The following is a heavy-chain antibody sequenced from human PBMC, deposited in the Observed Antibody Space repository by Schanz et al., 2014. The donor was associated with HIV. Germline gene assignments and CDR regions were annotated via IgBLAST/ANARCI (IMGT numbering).Heavy chain of an antibody. Sequence: QVQLVQSGAEVKKPGASVKVSCKASGYTFINYGITWVRQAPGQGLEWMGWISGYNGNTNYAQKFQGRVTMTRDTSTSTAFMELSNLRSEDAAVYYCARGGYSAFLSCDYWGQGTLVTVSP. CDR2: ISGYNGNT. D-gene: IGHD5-12*01. J-gene: IGHJ4*02. CDR3: ARGGYSAFLSCDY. CDR1: GYTFINYG. V-gene: IGHV1-18*01.